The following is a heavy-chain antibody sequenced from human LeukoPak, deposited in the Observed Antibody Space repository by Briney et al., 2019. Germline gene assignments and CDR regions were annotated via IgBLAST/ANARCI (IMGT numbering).Heavy chain of an antibody. CDR3: ARDLRPYYDSSGYPPGGY. CDR2: ISAYNGNT. V-gene: IGHV1-18*01. Sequence: ASVKVSCKASGYTFTSYGISWVRQAPGQGLEWMGWISAYNGNTNYAQKLQGRVTMTTDTSTSTAHMELRSLRSDDTAVYYCARDLRPYYDSSGYPPGGYWGQGTLVTVSS. D-gene: IGHD3-22*01. J-gene: IGHJ4*02. CDR1: GYTFTSYG.